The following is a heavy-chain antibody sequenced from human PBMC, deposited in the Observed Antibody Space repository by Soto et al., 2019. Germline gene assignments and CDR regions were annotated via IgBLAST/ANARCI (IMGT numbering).Heavy chain of an antibody. CDR1: GGSFSGYY. V-gene: IGHV4-34*01. D-gene: IGHD5-12*01. CDR2: INHSGST. Sequence: PSETLSLTCAVYGGSFSGYYWSWIRQPPGKGLEWIGEINHSGSTNYNQYLKSRVTISVETSKNQFSLKLSSVTAADTAVYYCARGRGWLQLSCFDYWGQGNMVTV. CDR3: ARGRGWLQLSCFDY. J-gene: IGHJ4*02.